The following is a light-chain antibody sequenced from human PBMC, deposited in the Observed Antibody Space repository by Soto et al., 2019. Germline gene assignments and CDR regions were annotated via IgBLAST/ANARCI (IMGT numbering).Light chain of an antibody. V-gene: IGKV1-6*01. CDR3: LQDYDFPYT. J-gene: IGKJ2*01. CDR1: QDIRVD. Sequence: RVIITCRASQDIRVDVGWLQQRPAHDPNILIYAASTLHAGVTSEFSGSGSGTDFTLTINGLQAEDVATYFCLQDYDFPYTFGQGTKVDIK. CDR2: AAS.